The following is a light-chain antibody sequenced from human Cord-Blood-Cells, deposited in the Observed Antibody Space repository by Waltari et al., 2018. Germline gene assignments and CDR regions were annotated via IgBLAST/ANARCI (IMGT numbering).Light chain of an antibody. CDR1: SSNIGSNY. CDR2: RNQ. J-gene: IGLJ1*01. CDR3: AAWDDSLSGYV. V-gene: IGLV1-47*01. Sequence: QSVLTQPPSASGTPGQRGTISCSASSSNIGSNYVYWYKHPPGTAPNLLIYRNQHRPSGVPDRCSGSKSGTSASLAISGLRSEDEADYYCAAWDDSLSGYVFGTGTKVTVL.